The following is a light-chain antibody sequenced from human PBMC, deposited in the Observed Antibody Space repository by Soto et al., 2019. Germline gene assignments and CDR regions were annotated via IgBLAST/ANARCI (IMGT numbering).Light chain of an antibody. Sequence: DIQMTQSPSTLSASVGDRVTITCRASQSISSWLAWYQQKPGKAPKLLIYKASTLESGVPSRFSGSGSGTEFLLTISSLHPDDFATYYCQQYNSYSTFGQGTKVEIK. CDR3: QQYNSYST. CDR2: KAS. J-gene: IGKJ1*01. CDR1: QSISSW. V-gene: IGKV1-5*03.